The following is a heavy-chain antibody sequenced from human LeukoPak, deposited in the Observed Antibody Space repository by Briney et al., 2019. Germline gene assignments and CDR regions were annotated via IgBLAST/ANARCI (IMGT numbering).Heavy chain of an antibody. V-gene: IGHV4-4*07. Sequence: SETLSLTCTVSGVSISSYYWSWIRQPAGKGLEWIGRIHTSGSTNYNPSLRSRVTMSVDTSKNQFSLKLSSVTAADTAVYYCARDRYYYDSSGYNYFDYWGQGTLVTVSS. CDR2: IHTSGST. D-gene: IGHD3-22*01. CDR3: ARDRYYYDSSGYNYFDY. CDR1: GVSISSYY. J-gene: IGHJ4*02.